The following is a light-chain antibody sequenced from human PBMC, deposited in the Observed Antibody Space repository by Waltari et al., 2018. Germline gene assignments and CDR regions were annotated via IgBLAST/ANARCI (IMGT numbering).Light chain of an antibody. J-gene: IGKJ1*01. CDR1: QSVSSTP. Sequence: EIVLTQSPGTLSLSPGERATLACRASQSVSSTPPAWYQQKPGQAPRLLIYGASSRATGIPDRFSGSGSGTDFTLTISRLEPEDFAVYYCQQYTISPEWTFGQGTKVEIK. V-gene: IGKV3-20*01. CDR3: QQYTISPEWT. CDR2: GAS.